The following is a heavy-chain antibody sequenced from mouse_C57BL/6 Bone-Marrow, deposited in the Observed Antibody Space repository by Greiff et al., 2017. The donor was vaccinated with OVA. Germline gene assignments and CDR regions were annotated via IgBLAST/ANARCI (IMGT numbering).Heavy chain of an antibody. J-gene: IGHJ1*01. Sequence: EVKLVESGGGLVKPGGSLKLSCAASGFTFSDYGMHWVRQAPEKGLEWVAYISSGSSTIYYADTVKGRFTISRDNAKNTPFLQMTSLRSEDTAMYYCARIYYWYFDVWGAGSTVTVSP. V-gene: IGHV5-17*01. CDR2: ISSGSSTI. CDR3: ARIYYWYFDV. CDR1: GFTFSDYG.